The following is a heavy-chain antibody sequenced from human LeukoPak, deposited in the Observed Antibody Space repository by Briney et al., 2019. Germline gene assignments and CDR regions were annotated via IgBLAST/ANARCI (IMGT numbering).Heavy chain of an antibody. D-gene: IGHD3-9*01. CDR1: GGSFSGYY. J-gene: IGHJ3*02. CDR3: ARAGIYYDILTGYYSKWAFDI. Sequence: SETLSLTCAVYGGSFSGYYWSWLRQPPGKGLEWIGEINHSGSTNYNPSLKSRVTISVDTSKNQFSLKLSSVTAADTAVYYCARAGIYYDILTGYYSKWAFDIWGQGTMATVSS. V-gene: IGHV4-34*01. CDR2: INHSGST.